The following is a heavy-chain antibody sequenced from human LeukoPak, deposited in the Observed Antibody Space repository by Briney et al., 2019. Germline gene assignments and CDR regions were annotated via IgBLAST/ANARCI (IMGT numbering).Heavy chain of an antibody. CDR1: GGSISSSSYY. CDR3: ERHTDDIVVVVDANGFDY. V-gene: IGHV4-39*01. CDR2: IYYSGST. J-gene: IGHJ4*02. Sequence: SETLSLTCTVSGGSISSSSYYWGWIRQPPGKGLEWIGSIYYSGSTYYSPSLKSRVTISVDTSKNQFSLKLSSVTAADTAVYFCERHTDDIVVVVDANGFDYWGQGTLVTVSS. D-gene: IGHD2-15*01.